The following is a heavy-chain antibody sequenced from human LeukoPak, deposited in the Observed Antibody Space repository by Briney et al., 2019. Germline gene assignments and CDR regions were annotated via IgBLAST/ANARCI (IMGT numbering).Heavy chain of an antibody. CDR3: ARRGITIFGVVPNPLDY. Sequence: ASVKVSCKASGYTFTSYGISWVRQAPGQGLEWMGWISAYNGSTNYAQKLQGRVTMTTDTSTSTAYMELRSLRSDDTAVYYCARRGITIFGVVPNPLDYWGQGTLVTVSS. D-gene: IGHD3-3*01. CDR2: ISAYNGST. V-gene: IGHV1-18*01. CDR1: GYTFTSYG. J-gene: IGHJ4*02.